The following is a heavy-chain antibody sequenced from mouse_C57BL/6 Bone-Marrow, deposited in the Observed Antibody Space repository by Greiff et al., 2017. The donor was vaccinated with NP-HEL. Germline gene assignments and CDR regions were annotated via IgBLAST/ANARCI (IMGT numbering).Heavy chain of an antibody. D-gene: IGHD1-1*01. CDR3: ARKTTVVPYAMDY. CDR1: GFTFSDYG. CDR2: ISSGSSTI. Sequence: EVQLAESGGGLVKPGGSLKLSCAASGFTFSDYGMHWVRQAPEKGLEWVAYISSGSSTIYYADTVKGRFTISRDNAKNTLFLQMTSLRSEDTAMYYCARKTTVVPYAMDYWGQGTSVTVSS. V-gene: IGHV5-17*01. J-gene: IGHJ4*01.